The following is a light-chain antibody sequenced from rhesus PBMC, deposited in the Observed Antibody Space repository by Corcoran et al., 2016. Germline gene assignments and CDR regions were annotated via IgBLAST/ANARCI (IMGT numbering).Light chain of an antibody. J-gene: IGKJ1*01. CDR3: QQYNSAPPT. Sequence: DIQMTQSPSSLSASVEDRVTITCRASQGISSWLVWYQQTPGKAPKLLIYKASSLQSGVPSRFSGSGSGTDFTLTISSLQPEDSAIYYCQQYNSAPPTFGQGTKVEIK. CDR1: QGISSW. CDR2: KAS. V-gene: IGKV1-21*01.